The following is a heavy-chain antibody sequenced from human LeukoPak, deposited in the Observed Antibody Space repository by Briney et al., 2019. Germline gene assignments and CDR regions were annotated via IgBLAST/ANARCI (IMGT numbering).Heavy chain of an antibody. D-gene: IGHD5-18*01. CDR1: GFTFSSYG. CDR2: IWYDGSNK. CDR3: ARGAYQLLRGYSYGHFDY. Sequence: GSLRLSCAASGFTFSSYGMHWVRQAPGKGLEWVAVIWYDGSNKYYADSVKGRFTISRDNSKNTLYLQMNSLRAEDTAVYYCARGAYQLLRGYSYGHFDYWGQGTLVTVSS. V-gene: IGHV3-33*01. J-gene: IGHJ4*02.